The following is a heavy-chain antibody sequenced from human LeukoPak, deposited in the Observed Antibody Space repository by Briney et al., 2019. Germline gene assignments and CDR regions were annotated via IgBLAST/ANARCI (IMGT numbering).Heavy chain of an antibody. D-gene: IGHD2-15*01. J-gene: IGHJ4*02. Sequence: GGSLRLSCAASGFTFSSYAMSWVRQAPGKGLEWVSAISGSGGSTYYADSVKGRFTISRDNSKNSLYLQMNSLRAEDTAVYYCAREPSAYCSGGSCYPYYFDYWGQGTPVTASS. CDR1: GFTFSSYA. CDR3: AREPSAYCSGGSCYPYYFDY. CDR2: ISGSGGST. V-gene: IGHV3-23*01.